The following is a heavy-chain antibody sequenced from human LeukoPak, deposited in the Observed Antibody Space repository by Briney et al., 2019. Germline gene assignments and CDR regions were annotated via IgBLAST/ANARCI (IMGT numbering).Heavy chain of an antibody. CDR1: GFTVSSNY. D-gene: IGHD1-26*01. CDR2: IYSGGST. CDR3: ARGGSYLSAFDI. Sequence: GGSLRLSCAASGFTVSSNYMSWVRQAPGKGLEWVSIIYSGGSTFYADSVKGRFTISRDKSKNTLHLQMNSLRAEDTAVYYCARGGSYLSAFDIWGQGTMVAVSS. J-gene: IGHJ3*02. V-gene: IGHV3-53*01.